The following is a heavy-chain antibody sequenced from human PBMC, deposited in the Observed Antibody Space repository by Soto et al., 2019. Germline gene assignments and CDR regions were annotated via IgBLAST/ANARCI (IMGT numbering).Heavy chain of an antibody. CDR2: ISYDGSNK. J-gene: IGHJ4*02. CDR1: GVTFSSYG. D-gene: IGHD6-13*01. Sequence: GGSLRLSCSASGVTFSSYGMHWVRQAPGKGLEWVAVISYDGSNKYYADSVKGRFTISRDNSKNTLYLQMNSLRAEDTAVYYCAKDRGRSSVAAAGTFDYWGQGTLVTVSS. V-gene: IGHV3-30*18. CDR3: AKDRGRSSVAAAGTFDY.